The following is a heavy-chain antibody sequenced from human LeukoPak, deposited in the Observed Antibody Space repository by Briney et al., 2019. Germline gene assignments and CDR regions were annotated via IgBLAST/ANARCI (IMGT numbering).Heavy chain of an antibody. CDR1: GFTFDDYA. J-gene: IGHJ6*03. V-gene: IGHV3-9*01. CDR2: ISWNSGSI. CDR3: ARTRSSSWSYYYYYYMDV. Sequence: GGSLRLSCAASGFTFDDYAMHWVRQAPGKGLEWVSGISWNSGSIGYADSVKGRFTISRDNAKNSLYLQMNSLRAEDTAVYYCARTRSSSWSYYYYYYMDVWGKGTTVTISS. D-gene: IGHD6-13*01.